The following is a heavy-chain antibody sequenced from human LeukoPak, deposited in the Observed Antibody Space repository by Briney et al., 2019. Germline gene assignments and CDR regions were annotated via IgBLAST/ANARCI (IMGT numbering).Heavy chain of an antibody. CDR2: INPNSGGT. D-gene: IGHD3-10*01. J-gene: IGHJ6*02. V-gene: IGHV1-2*02. Sequence: ASVKVSCKASGYTFTGYYMHWVRQAPGQGLEWMGWINPNSGGTNYAQKFQGRVTMTRGTSISTAYMELSRLRSDDTAVYYCARVTHYYGSGDGMDVWGQGTTVTVSS. CDR1: GYTFTGYY. CDR3: ARVTHYYGSGDGMDV.